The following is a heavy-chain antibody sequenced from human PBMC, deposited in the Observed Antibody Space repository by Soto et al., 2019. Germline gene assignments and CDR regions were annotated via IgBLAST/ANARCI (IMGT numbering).Heavy chain of an antibody. V-gene: IGHV1-2*04. CDR3: ARGTVNNYYYGMDV. D-gene: IGHD4-4*01. CDR2: INPNSGGT. J-gene: IGHJ6*02. CDR1: GYTFTGYY. Sequence: QVQLVQSGAEVKKPGASVKVSCKASGYTFTGYYMHWVRQAPGQGLEWMGWINPNSGGTNYAQKVKGWVTMTRDTSISTAYMELSRLRSDDTAVYYCARGTVNNYYYGMDVWGQGTTVTVSS.